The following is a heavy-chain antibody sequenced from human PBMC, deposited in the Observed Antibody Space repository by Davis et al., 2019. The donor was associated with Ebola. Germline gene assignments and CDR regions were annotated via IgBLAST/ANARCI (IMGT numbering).Heavy chain of an antibody. CDR1: GFTFSSYA. D-gene: IGHD3-3*01. V-gene: IGHV3-23*01. J-gene: IGHJ4*02. CDR3: AKGYDFWSGYPYDY. CDR2: ISGSGGST. Sequence: PGGSLRLSCAASGFTFSSYAMHWVRQAPGKGLEWVSAISGSGGSTYYADSVKGRFTISRDNSKNTLYLQMNSLRAEDTAVYYCAKGYDFWSGYPYDYWGQGTLVTVSS.